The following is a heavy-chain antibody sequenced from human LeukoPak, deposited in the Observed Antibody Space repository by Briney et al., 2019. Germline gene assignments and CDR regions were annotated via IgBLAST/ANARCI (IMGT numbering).Heavy chain of an antibody. CDR3: ARGPDTAMVTDFDY. CDR1: GFTFSSYA. J-gene: IGHJ4*02. D-gene: IGHD5-18*01. V-gene: IGHV3-21*01. Sequence: PGGSLRLSCAASGFTFSSYAMSWVRQAPGKGLEWVSSISSSSSYIYYADSVKGRFTISRDNAKNSLYLQMNSLRAEDTAVYYCARGPDTAMVTDFDYWGQGTLVTVSS. CDR2: ISSSSSYI.